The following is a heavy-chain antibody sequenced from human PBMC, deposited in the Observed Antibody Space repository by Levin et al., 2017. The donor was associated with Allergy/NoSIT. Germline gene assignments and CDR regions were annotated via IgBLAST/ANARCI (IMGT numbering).Heavy chain of an antibody. J-gene: IGHJ6*02. CDR3: ASTGVGDTAMAKLGGTDV. D-gene: IGHD5-18*01. V-gene: IGHV3-11*01. CDR2: ISSSGSNI. Sequence: GESLKISCAASGFTFSDYYMSWIRQAPGKGLEWVSYISSSGSNIYYADSVKGRFTISRDNAKNSLYLQMNSLRAEDTAVYYCASTGVGDTAMAKLGGTDVWGQGTTVTVSS. CDR1: GFTFSDYY.